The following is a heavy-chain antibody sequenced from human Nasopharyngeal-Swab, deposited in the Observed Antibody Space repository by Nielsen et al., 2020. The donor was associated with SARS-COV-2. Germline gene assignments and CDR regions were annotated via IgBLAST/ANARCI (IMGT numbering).Heavy chain of an antibody. Sequence: GESLKISCAASGFTFSSYGMHWVRQAPGKGLEWVAVISYDGSNTYYADSVKGRFTISRDNSKNTLYLQMNSLRAEDTAVYYCARDPRGLWDSYGMDVWGQGTTVTVSS. V-gene: IGHV3-30*03. D-gene: IGHD1-26*01. J-gene: IGHJ6*02. CDR1: GFTFSSYG. CDR3: ARDPRGLWDSYGMDV. CDR2: ISYDGSNT.